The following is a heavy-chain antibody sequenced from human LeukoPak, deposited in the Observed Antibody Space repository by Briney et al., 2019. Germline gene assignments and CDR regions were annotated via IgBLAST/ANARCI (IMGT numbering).Heavy chain of an antibody. CDR3: AKDNRLGGVIGGPHAFDI. J-gene: IGHJ3*02. CDR1: GFTFVDYP. CDR2: IIWNSGSI. V-gene: IGHV3-9*01. Sequence: PGGSLRLSFAAFGFTFVDYPMHWVRQAPGKGLGGVPGIIWNSGSIGYADSVKGRFTISRDNAKNSLYLQMNSLRAEDTALYYCAKDNRLGGVIGGPHAFDIWGQGTMVTVSS. D-gene: IGHD3-16*02.